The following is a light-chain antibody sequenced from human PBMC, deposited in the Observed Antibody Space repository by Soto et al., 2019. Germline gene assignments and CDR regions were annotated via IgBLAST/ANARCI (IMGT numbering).Light chain of an antibody. CDR2: WAS. CDR3: QHHYSTPPA. V-gene: IGKV4-1*01. CDR1: QSVLYSSNNKNY. J-gene: IGKJ4*02. Sequence: DIVMTQSPDSLAVSLGERATINCKSSQSVLYSSNNKNYLTWYQQKPGQPPRLLIYWASTRESRVPDRFSGSGSGTDFTLTISSLQAEDVAVYYCQHHYSTPPAFGGGTKVEIK.